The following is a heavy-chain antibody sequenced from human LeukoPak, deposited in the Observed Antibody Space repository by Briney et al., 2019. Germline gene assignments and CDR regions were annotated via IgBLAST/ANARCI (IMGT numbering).Heavy chain of an antibody. V-gene: IGHV1-69*13. CDR1: GGTFSSYA. CDR2: IIPIFGTA. J-gene: IGHJ2*01. CDR3: ARDTVTTPSYWYFDL. Sequence: SVKVSCKASGGTFSSYAISWVRQAPGQGLEWMGGIIPIFGTANYAQKFQGRVTITADESTSTAYMELSSLRSEDTAVYYCARDTVTTPSYWYFDLWGRGTLVTVSS. D-gene: IGHD4-17*01.